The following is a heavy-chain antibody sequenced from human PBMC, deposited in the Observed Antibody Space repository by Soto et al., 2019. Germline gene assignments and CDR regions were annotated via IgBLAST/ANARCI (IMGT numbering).Heavy chain of an antibody. Sequence: AAVKVSCKASGYTFTSYGISWVRQAPGQGLEWMGWISAYNGNTNYAQKLQGRVTMTTDTSTSTAYMELRSLRSDDTAVYYCARDFERYSSSGYPLNLDYWGQGTLLTVSS. D-gene: IGHD6-13*01. CDR3: ARDFERYSSSGYPLNLDY. V-gene: IGHV1-18*01. CDR1: GYTFTSYG. CDR2: ISAYNGNT. J-gene: IGHJ4*02.